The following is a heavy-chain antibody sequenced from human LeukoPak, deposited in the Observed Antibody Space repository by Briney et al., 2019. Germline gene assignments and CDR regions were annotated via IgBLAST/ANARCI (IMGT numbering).Heavy chain of an antibody. V-gene: IGHV3-9*03. CDR2: ISWNSGSI. J-gene: IGHJ5*02. D-gene: IGHD6-19*01. CDR3: AKDWSRYSSGVENWFDP. Sequence: GGSLRLSCAASGFTFDDYAMHWVRQAPGKGLEWVSGISWNSGSIGYADSGKGRFTISRDNAKNSLYVQMNSLRAEDMALYYCAKDWSRYSSGVENWFDPWGQGTLVTVSS. CDR1: GFTFDDYA.